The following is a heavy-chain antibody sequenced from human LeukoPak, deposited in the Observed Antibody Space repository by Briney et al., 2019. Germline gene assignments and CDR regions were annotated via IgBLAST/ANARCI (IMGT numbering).Heavy chain of an antibody. CDR2: ISSSSSYI. CDR1: GFTFSDYS. J-gene: IGHJ2*01. D-gene: IGHD3-10*01. V-gene: IGHV3-21*01. CDR3: ARDLGGSGSVDWYFDL. Sequence: GGSLRLSCAASGFTFSDYSMNWVRQAPGKGLEWVSSISSSSSYIYYADSVKGRFTISRDNAKNSLYLQMNSLRAEDTAVYYCARDLGGSGSVDWYFDLWGRGTLVTVSS.